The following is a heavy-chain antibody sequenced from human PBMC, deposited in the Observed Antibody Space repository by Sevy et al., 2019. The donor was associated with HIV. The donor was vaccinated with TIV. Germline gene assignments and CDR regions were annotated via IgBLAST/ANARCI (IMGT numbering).Heavy chain of an antibody. CDR2: ISGSGGST. V-gene: IGHV3-23*01. D-gene: IGHD6-13*01. J-gene: IGHJ4*02. Sequence: GGSLRLSCAASGFTFSSYAMSWVRQAPGKGLEWVSAISGSGGSTYYADSVKGRFTISRDNSKNTLYLQMNSLRAEDTAIYYCAKGDIAAAGTMDDYWGQGTLVTVSS. CDR3: AKGDIAAAGTMDDY. CDR1: GFTFSSYA.